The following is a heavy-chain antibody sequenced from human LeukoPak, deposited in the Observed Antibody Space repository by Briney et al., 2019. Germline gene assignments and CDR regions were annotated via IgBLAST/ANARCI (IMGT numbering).Heavy chain of an antibody. J-gene: IGHJ5*02. CDR1: GGSISSYY. CDR3: ARDWYYYDSSGSYNWFDP. V-gene: IGHV4-4*07. D-gene: IGHD3-22*01. CDR2: IYTSGST. Sequence: PSETLSLTCTVSGGSISSYYWSWIRQPAGKGLEWIWRIYTSGSTNYNPSRKSRVTMSVDTSKNQFSLKLSPVTAADTAVYYCARDWYYYDSSGSYNWFDPWGQGTLVTVSS.